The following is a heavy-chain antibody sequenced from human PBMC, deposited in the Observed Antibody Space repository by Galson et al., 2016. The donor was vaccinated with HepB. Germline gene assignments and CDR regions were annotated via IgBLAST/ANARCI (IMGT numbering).Heavy chain of an antibody. J-gene: IGHJ4*02. D-gene: IGHD5-24*01. CDR3: ARVYSIRDGYKPAPLDY. Sequence: SVKVSCKASGYTFTSYGISWVRQAPGQGLEWMGWISAYNGNTNYAQKLQGRVTMTTDTSTSTAYMELRSLRSDDTAVYYCARVYSIRDGYKPAPLDYWGQGTLVTVSS. CDR1: GYTFTSYG. V-gene: IGHV1-18*01. CDR2: ISAYNGNT.